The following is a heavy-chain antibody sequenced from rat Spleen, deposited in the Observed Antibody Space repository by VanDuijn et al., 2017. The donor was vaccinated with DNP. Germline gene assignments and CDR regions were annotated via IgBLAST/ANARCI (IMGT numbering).Heavy chain of an antibody. J-gene: IGHJ4*01. CDR3: ARHNAAYYAMDA. Sequence: EVQLVESGGGLVQPGRSLKLSCAASGFTFNDYGMAWVRQTPKKGLEWVTTISTGGGTTYYRDSVKGRFTVSRDYGKSSLYLQMDSLRSEDTATYYCARHNAAYYAMDAWGQGTSVTVSS. CDR2: ISTGGGTT. V-gene: IGHV5S13*01. CDR1: GFTFNDYG. D-gene: IGHD1-12*01.